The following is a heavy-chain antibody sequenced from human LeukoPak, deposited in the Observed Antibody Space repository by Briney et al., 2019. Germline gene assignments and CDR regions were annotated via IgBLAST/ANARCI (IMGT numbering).Heavy chain of an antibody. V-gene: IGHV3-23*01. CDR1: GFTFGSYA. CDR2: ISGSGGST. J-gene: IGHJ4*02. Sequence: GGSLRLSCAASGFTFGSYAMSWVRQAPGKGLEWVSTISGSGGSTYYADSVKGRFIIPRDNSKNTLYLQMNSLRAEDTAMYYCAKVPTSTWYKGIDCWGQGTLVTVSS. CDR3: AKVPTSTWYKGIDC. D-gene: IGHD6-13*01.